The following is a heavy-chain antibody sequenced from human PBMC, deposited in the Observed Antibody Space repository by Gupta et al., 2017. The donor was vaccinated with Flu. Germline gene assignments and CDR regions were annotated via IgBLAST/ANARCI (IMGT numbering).Heavy chain of an antibody. V-gene: IGHV4-28*02. CDR3: ARIEWDCSGGSCSYYGMDV. J-gene: IGHJ6*02. Sequence: GWIRQPPGKGLEWLGYIEYSGSIYYQPSLKSRVTMSVDTSKNQFSLKLSSVTAVDTAVYYCARIEWDCSGGSCSYYGMDVWGQGTTVTVSS. D-gene: IGHD2-15*01. CDR2: IEYSGSI.